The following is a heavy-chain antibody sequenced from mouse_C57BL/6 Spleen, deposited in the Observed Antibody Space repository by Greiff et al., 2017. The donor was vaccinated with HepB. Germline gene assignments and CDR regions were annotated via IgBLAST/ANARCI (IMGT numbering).Heavy chain of an antibody. CDR2: INPSNGGT. V-gene: IGHV1-53*01. J-gene: IGHJ2*01. D-gene: IGHD1-1*01. CDR3: ARSGVYCFDFDY. CDR1: GYTFTSYW. Sequence: QVQLQQPGPELVKPGASVKLSCKASGYTFTSYWMHWVKQRPGQGLEWIGNINPSNGGTNYNEKFKSKATLTVDKSSSTAYMQLSSLTSEDSAVYYCARSGVYCFDFDYWGQGTTLTVSS.